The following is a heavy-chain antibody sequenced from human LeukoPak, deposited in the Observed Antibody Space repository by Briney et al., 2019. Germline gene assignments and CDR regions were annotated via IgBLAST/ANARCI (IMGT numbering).Heavy chain of an antibody. V-gene: IGHV3-23*01. J-gene: IGHJ6*02. Sequence: PGGSLRLSCAASGFTFSSYAMSWVRQAPGKGLEWVSAISGSGGSTYYADSVKGRFTISRDNSKNTLYLQMNSLRAEDTAVYYCAGHYDFWSGYTRYYYYYYGMDVWGQGTTVTASS. D-gene: IGHD3-3*01. CDR2: ISGSGGST. CDR1: GFTFSSYA. CDR3: AGHYDFWSGYTRYYYYYYGMDV.